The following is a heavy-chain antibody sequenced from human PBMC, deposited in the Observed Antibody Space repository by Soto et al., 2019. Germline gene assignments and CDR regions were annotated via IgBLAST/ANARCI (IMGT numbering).Heavy chain of an antibody. CDR2: IQSGGTT. V-gene: IGHV3-66*01. Sequence: EVQLVESGGGLVQPGGSLRLSCAASGFTVSSKYMSWVRQAPGKGLEWVSLIQSGGTTYYADSVKGRFTISRDSSKNMLHLQIDSLGAEDTAVYYCSGDDILLSGGGCYGVPMEVRGKGTTVTVSS. J-gene: IGHJ6*03. D-gene: IGHD2-15*01. CDR3: SGDDILLSGGGCYGVPMEV. CDR1: GFTVSSKY.